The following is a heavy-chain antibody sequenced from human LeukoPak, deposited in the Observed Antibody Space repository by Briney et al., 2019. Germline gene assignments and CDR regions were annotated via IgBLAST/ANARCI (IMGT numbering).Heavy chain of an antibody. J-gene: IGHJ6*02. Sequence: GGSLRLSCAGSGFTFSNYGINWVRQAPGKGLEWVSYSRSSSPSMYYADSVKGRFTTSRDNAKNSLYLQMNSLRAEDTAVYYCARGMSGYYGMDVWAKGPRSPSP. CDR3: ARGMSGYYGMDV. V-gene: IGHV3-48*01. CDR1: GFTFSNYG. CDR2: SRSSSPSM.